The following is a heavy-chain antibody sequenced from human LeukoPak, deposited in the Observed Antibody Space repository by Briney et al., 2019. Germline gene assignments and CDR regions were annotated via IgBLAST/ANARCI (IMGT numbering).Heavy chain of an antibody. CDR3: ASPGITTFDY. CDR1: GASISGNSFY. D-gene: IGHD3-22*01. J-gene: IGHJ4*02. V-gene: IGHV4-39*01. Sequence: SETLSLNCTVSGASISGNSFYWGWVRQPPGKGLEWIGNIYYTGITYYNPSLKSRGTISVDTSKNQFSLRLNSVTAADTAIYYCASPGITTFDYWGQGTLVTVSS. CDR2: IYYTGIT.